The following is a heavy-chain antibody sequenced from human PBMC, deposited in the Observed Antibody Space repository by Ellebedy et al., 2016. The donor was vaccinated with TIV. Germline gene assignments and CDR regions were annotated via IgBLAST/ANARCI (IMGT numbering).Heavy chain of an antibody. CDR2: INPNSGGT. Sequence: ASVKVSXKASGYTFTGYYMHWVRQAPGQGLEWMGWINPNSGGTNYAQKFQGWVTMTRDTSISTAYMELSRLRSDDTAVYYCARESGKKVGATVPHPYYYYYGMDVWGQGTTVTVSS. V-gene: IGHV1-2*04. CDR3: ARESGKKVGATVPHPYYYYYGMDV. D-gene: IGHD1-26*01. CDR1: GYTFTGYY. J-gene: IGHJ6*02.